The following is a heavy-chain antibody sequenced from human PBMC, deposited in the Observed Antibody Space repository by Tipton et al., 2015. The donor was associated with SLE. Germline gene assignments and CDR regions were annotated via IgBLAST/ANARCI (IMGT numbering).Heavy chain of an antibody. D-gene: IGHD4-17*01. V-gene: IGHV4-39*07. J-gene: IGHJ4*02. Sequence: TLSLTCTVSGGSISSSSYYWGWIRQPPGKGLEWIGEINHSGSTNYNPSLKSRVTISVDTSKNQFSLKLSSVTAADTAVYYCARERGDYGDYFDYWGQGTLVTVSS. CDR1: GGSISSSSYY. CDR3: ARERGDYGDYFDY. CDR2: INHSGST.